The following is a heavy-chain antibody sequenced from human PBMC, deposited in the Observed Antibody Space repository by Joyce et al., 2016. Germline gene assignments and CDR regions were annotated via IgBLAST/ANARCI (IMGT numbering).Heavy chain of an antibody. J-gene: IGHJ4*02. D-gene: IGHD2-15*01. Sequence: QIQLLQSGAEVKKHEASVKVSCKTSGYTFNTYGITGVRQVPGQGLEWVAWFSTHNGRTTHAQKVQGRVILTTDAFATTVFMELRNLTADDTAVYFCARAGSSGSRRGISDYWGQGTLVIVSS. CDR1: GYTFNTYG. CDR2: FSTHNGRT. V-gene: IGHV1-18*01. CDR3: ARAGSSGSRRGISDY.